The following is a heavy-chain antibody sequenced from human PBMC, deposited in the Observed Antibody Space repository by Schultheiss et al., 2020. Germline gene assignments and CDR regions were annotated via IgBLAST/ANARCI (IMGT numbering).Heavy chain of an antibody. J-gene: IGHJ4*02. D-gene: IGHD6-19*01. V-gene: IGHV3-30*03. CDR2: ISYDGSNK. CDR3: ASSSGWYVLFDY. Sequence: GGSLRLSCAASGFTFSNAWMSWVRQAPGKGLEWVAVISYDGSNKYYADSVKGRFTISRDNSKNTLYLQMNSLRAEDTAVYYCASSSGWYVLFDYWGQGTLVTVSS. CDR1: GFTFSNAW.